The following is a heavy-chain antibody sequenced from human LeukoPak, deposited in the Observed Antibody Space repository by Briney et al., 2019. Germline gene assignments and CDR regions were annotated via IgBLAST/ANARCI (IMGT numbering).Heavy chain of an antibody. D-gene: IGHD2-21*01. J-gene: IGHJ4*02. CDR2: INPSDGTT. V-gene: IGHV1-46*04. Sequence: WASVKVSCKASGYTFTTYYIHWLRQAPGQGLEWMGMINPSDGTTGYAQKLQGRLTVTRGTSTSTGSMELSSLRSEDTAVYYCARAPKGGLPGAYWGQGTLVTVSS. CDR1: GYTFTTYY. CDR3: ARAPKGGLPGAY.